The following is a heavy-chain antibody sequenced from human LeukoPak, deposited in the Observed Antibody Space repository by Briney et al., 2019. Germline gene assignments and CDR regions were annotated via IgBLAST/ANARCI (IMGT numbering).Heavy chain of an antibody. CDR2: INHSGST. CDR1: GGSFSGYY. J-gene: IGHJ4*02. V-gene: IGHV4-34*01. CDR3: ARGGVSLLWFGESSRRYYFDY. Sequence: SETLSLTCAVYGGSFSGYYWSWIRQPPGKGLEWIGEINHSGSTNHNPSLKSRVTISVDTSKNQFSLKLSSVTAADTAVYYCARGGVSLLWFGESSRRYYFDYWGQGTLVTVSS. D-gene: IGHD3-10*01.